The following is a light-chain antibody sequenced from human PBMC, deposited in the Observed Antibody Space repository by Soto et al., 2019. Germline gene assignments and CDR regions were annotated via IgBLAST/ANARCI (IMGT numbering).Light chain of an antibody. CDR3: QQANSFHLT. J-gene: IGKJ4*01. CDR1: QGISNW. V-gene: IGKV1-12*01. CDR2: TGS. Sequence: DIQMTQSPSSVSASVGDRVSITCRASQGISNWLAWYQQKPGRAPNLLIYTGSSFQSGVPSRFIGTGSGTDLTLTIISLQPEDVATYYCQQANSFHLTFGGGTKVEIK.